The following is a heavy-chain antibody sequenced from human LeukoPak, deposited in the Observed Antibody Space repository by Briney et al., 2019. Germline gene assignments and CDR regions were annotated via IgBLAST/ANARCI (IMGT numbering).Heavy chain of an antibody. CDR3: ARYNSLLRGVTTSDY. Sequence: ASVKVSFKASGYTFSNDGITWVRQAPGQGLEWMGTISGHNGDVNYAPKFQGRVTMTTDTSTTTAYMELRSLRFDDTAVYYCARYNSLLRGVTTSDYWGQGTLVTVSS. V-gene: IGHV1-18*01. D-gene: IGHD3-10*01. J-gene: IGHJ4*02. CDR2: ISGHNGDV. CDR1: GYTFSNDG.